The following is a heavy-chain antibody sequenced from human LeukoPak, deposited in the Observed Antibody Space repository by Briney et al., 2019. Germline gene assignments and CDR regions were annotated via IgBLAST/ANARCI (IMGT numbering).Heavy chain of an antibody. CDR1: GFTFSSYA. Sequence: PGRSLRLSCAASGFTFSSYAMHWVRQAPGKGLEWVAVISYDGSNKYYADSVKGRFTISRDNSKNTLYLQMSSLRAEDTAVYYCARDLRVFSYWGQGTLVTVSS. CDR2: ISYDGSNK. V-gene: IGHV3-30-3*01. CDR3: ARDLRVFSY. D-gene: IGHD2/OR15-2a*01. J-gene: IGHJ4*02.